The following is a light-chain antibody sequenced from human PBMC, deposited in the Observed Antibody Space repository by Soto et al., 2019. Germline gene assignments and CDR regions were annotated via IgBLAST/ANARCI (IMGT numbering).Light chain of an antibody. Sequence: EIVLTQSPATLSLFPGERATLSCRASQSVSIYLAWYQQKPGQAPRLLIYDASNRATGIPARFSGSGSGTDFTLTISSLQPEDFATYYCQQSYSTPTFGQGTRLEIK. CDR1: QSVSIY. J-gene: IGKJ5*01. V-gene: IGKV3-11*01. CDR2: DAS. CDR3: QQSYSTPT.